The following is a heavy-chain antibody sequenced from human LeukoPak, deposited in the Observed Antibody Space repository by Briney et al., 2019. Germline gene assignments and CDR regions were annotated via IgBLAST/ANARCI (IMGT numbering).Heavy chain of an antibody. CDR2: ISGSGGNT. D-gene: IGHD6-13*01. Sequence: PGGSLRLSCAASGFTFSSYAMSWVRQAPGEGLEWVSGISGSGGNTYYADSVKGRFTISRDDSNNTLYLQMNSLRAEATAVYYCARHYRGRWYVFGYWGQGTLVTVSS. CDR3: ARHYRGRWYVFGY. V-gene: IGHV3-23*01. CDR1: GFTFSSYA. J-gene: IGHJ4*02.